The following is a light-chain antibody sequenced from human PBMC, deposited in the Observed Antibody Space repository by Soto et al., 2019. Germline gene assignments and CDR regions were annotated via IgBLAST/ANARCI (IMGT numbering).Light chain of an antibody. V-gene: IGKV4-1*01. CDR1: QSVLYSSNNKNY. J-gene: IGKJ1*01. CDR3: QQYYRPWT. Sequence: DIVMTQSPDSLAVSLGERATINCKSSQSVLYSSNNKNYLAWYQQKPGQPPKLLIYLASTRESGVPDRFRGSGSGTDFTLTISSLQAEDVAVYYCQQYYRPWTFGQGTKVEIK. CDR2: LAS.